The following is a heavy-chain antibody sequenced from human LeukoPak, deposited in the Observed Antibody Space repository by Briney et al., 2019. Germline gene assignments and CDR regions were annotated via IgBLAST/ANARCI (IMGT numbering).Heavy chain of an antibody. J-gene: IGHJ5*02. CDR2: IYSSGST. V-gene: IGHV4-4*07. D-gene: IGHD2-2*01. CDR3: ARDLVVPPYNWFDP. CDR1: GGPISSYY. Sequence: PSETLSLTCTVSGGPISSYYWSWIRQPAGKGLEWIGRIYSSGSTNYNPSLKGRVAMSVDTSNNQFSLKLSSVTAADTAVYYCARDLVVPPYNWFDPWGQGTLVTVSS.